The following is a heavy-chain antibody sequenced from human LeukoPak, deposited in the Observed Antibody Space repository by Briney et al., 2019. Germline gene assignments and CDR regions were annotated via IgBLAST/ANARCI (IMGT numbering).Heavy chain of an antibody. D-gene: IGHD2-8*01. CDR2: IKGDGSEK. J-gene: IGHJ4*02. CDR1: GFTFSAYW. CDR3: ARGGFGYVYFDY. Sequence: RPGGSLRLSCAASGFTFSAYWMSWVRQAPGKGLEWVAHIKGDGSEKYSVDSVKGRSTISRDNAKSSLYLQMNSLRAEDTALYYCARGGFGYVYFDYWGQGSLVTVSS. V-gene: IGHV3-7*01.